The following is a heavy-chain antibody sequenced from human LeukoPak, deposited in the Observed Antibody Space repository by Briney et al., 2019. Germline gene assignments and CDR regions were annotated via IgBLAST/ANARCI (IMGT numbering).Heavy chain of an antibody. CDR1: GVIFSNAW. CDR3: TTVDGDSGPPFEY. CDR2: IKGKPDGETT. D-gene: IGHD4-17*01. J-gene: IGHJ4*02. Sequence: PGGSLRLSCAVSGVIFSNAWMNWVRQAPGKGLEWVGRIKGKPDGETTDYAAPVKDRFTISRDDLRNILYLHMSSLKTEDTAVYFCTTVDGDSGPPFEYWGQGTLVTVSS. V-gene: IGHV3-15*07.